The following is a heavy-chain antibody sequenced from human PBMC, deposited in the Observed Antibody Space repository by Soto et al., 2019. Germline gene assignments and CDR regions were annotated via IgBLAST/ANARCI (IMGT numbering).Heavy chain of an antibody. V-gene: IGHV4-34*01. J-gene: IGHJ4*02. D-gene: IGHD3-3*01. CDR2: VNHGGST. CDR1: GGSFSDYY. CDR3: AREWWSGSLIGGSL. Sequence: QVQLQQWGAGLLKPSETLSLTCPVNGGSFSDYYWTWIRQPPGKGLEWIGEVNHGGSTHYNPSLKSRVSLSVDPSKKQFSLNLTFVTAADPAVYYCAREWWSGSLIGGSLGGEGTLVTVSS.